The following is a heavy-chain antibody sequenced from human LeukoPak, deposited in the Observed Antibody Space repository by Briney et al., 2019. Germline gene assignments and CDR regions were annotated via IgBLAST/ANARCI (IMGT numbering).Heavy chain of an antibody. CDR1: GYTFTTYA. Sequence: ASVKVSCKASGYTFTTYAMHWVRQAPEQRLEWMGWINAGNGNTKYSQKFQDRVTITRDTSASTAYMELSSLRSEDTAVYYCARGPHDYGDYYLDFWGQGTLVTVSS. V-gene: IGHV1-3*01. CDR2: INAGNGNT. D-gene: IGHD4-17*01. CDR3: ARGPHDYGDYYLDF. J-gene: IGHJ4*02.